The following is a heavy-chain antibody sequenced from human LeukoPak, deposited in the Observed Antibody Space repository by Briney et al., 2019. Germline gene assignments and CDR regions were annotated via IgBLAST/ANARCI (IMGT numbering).Heavy chain of an antibody. V-gene: IGHV4-61*02. Sequence: GPEWIGLIYTGGSTNYNPSLKSRVTISIDTSKNQFSLRLNSVTAADTAVYYCARDFFPWGQGTLVTVSS. CDR3: ARDFFP. D-gene: IGHD3-3*01. J-gene: IGHJ5*02. CDR2: IYTGGST.